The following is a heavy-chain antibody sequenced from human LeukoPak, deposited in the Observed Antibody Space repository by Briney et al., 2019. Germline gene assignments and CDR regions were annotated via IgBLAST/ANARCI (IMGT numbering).Heavy chain of an antibody. D-gene: IGHD3-16*01. CDR3: ARVNTGKWGY. Sequence: GGSLRLSCAASGFTFSSYSMNWVRHAPGKGLERVSSISSSSSYIYYADSVKGRFTISRDNAKNSLYLQMNSLRAEDTAVYYCARVNTGKWGYWGQGTLVTVSS. CDR2: ISSSSSYI. CDR1: GFTFSSYS. V-gene: IGHV3-21*01. J-gene: IGHJ4*02.